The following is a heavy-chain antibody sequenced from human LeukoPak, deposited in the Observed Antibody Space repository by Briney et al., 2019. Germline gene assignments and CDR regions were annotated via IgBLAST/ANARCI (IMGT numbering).Heavy chain of an antibody. CDR3: ARQGSGWYGGRWAFDP. CDR1: GYSFTSYW. V-gene: IGHV5-51*01. Sequence: GESLKISCKGSGYSFTSYWIGWVRQMPGKGLEWMGIIYPGDSDTRYSPSFQGQVTISADKSISTAYLQWSSLKASDTAMYYCARQGSGWYGGRWAFDPWGQGTLVTVSS. J-gene: IGHJ5*02. D-gene: IGHD6-19*01. CDR2: IYPGDSDT.